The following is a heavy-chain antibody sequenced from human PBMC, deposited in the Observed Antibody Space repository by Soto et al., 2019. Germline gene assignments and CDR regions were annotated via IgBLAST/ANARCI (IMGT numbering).Heavy chain of an antibody. CDR1: GGSISDYY. CDR2: IYKSGST. D-gene: IGHD1-26*01. V-gene: IGHV4-59*01. CDR3: ARDQNGSPHFDY. J-gene: IGHJ4*02. Sequence: QVQLQESGPGLVKPSETLSLTCSVSGGSISDYYWSWIRQPPGRGLEWIGYIYKSGSTNYNPSLKSRLTISVDTSKHLFSLKLSSVTAADTAVYYCARDQNGSPHFDYWGQGTLVTVSS.